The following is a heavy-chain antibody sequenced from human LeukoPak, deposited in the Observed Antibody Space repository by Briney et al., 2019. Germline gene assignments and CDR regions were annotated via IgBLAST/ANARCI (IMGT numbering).Heavy chain of an antibody. D-gene: IGHD2-2*01. V-gene: IGHV3-21*01. Sequence: PGGSLRLSCAASGFTFSSYSMNWVRRAPGKGLEWVSSISSSSSYIYYADSVKGRFTISRDNAKNSLYLQMNSLRAEDTAVYYCARDRSSGERYQLLYYYYYYMDVWGKGTTVTVSS. CDR3: ARDRSSGERYQLLYYYYYYMDV. CDR1: GFTFSSYS. CDR2: ISSSSSYI. J-gene: IGHJ6*03.